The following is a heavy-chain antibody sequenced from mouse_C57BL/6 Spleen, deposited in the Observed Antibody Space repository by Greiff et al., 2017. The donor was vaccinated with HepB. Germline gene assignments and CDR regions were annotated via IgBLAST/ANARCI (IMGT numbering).Heavy chain of an antibody. Sequence: QVQLKQPGAELVMPGASVKLSCKASGYTFTSYWMHWVKQRPGQGLEWIGEIDPSDSYTNYNQKFKGKSTLTVDKSSSTAYMQLSSLTSEDSAVYYCARGGRWYFDVWGTGTTVTVSS. J-gene: IGHJ1*03. CDR1: GYTFTSYW. V-gene: IGHV1-69*01. CDR3: ARGGRWYFDV. CDR2: IDPSDSYT.